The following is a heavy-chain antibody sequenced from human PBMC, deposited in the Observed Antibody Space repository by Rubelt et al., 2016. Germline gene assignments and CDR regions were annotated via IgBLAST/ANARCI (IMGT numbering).Heavy chain of an antibody. CDR1: GGSFSGYY. V-gene: IGHV4-34*01. D-gene: IGHD6-19*01. CDR3: ARHVSSGWYYYYGMDV. Sequence: QVQLQQWGAGLLKPSETLSLTCAVYGGSFSGYYWSWIRQPPGKGLEWIGSIYYSGSTYYNPSLKSRVTISVDTSKNQFSLTLSLGPAADTAVYYCARHVSSGWYYYYGMDVWGQGTTVTVSS. CDR2: IYYSGST. J-gene: IGHJ6*02.